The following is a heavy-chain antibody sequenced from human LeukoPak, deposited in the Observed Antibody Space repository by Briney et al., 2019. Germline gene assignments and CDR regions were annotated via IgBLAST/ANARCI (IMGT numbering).Heavy chain of an antibody. CDR1: GGTFSSFG. Sequence: ASVKVSCKASGGTFSSFGISWVRQAPGQGLEWMGWISAYNGNTNYAQKLQGRVTMTTDTSTSTAYMELRSLRSDDTAVYYCARDSRWEPPDYWGQGTLVTVSS. D-gene: IGHD1-26*01. V-gene: IGHV1-18*01. J-gene: IGHJ4*02. CDR2: ISAYNGNT. CDR3: ARDSRWEPPDY.